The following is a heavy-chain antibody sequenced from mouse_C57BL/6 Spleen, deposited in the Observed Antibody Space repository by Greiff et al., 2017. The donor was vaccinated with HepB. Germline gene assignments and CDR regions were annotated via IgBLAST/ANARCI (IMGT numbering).Heavy chain of an antibody. D-gene: IGHD2-4*01. CDR3: ARWHEYDCFAY. J-gene: IGHJ3*01. CDR1: GYAFSSTW. CDR2: IYPGDGDT. Sequence: QVQLQQSGPELVKPGASVKISCKASGYAFSSTWMNWVKQRPGKGLEWIGRIYPGDGDTNYNGKFKGKATLTADKSSSTAYMQRSSLTSEDSAVFLCARWHEYDCFAYWGQGTLVTVAA. V-gene: IGHV1-82*01.